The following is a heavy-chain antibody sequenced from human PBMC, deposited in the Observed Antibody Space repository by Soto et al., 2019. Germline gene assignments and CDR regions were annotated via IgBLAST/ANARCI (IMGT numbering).Heavy chain of an antibody. CDR3: ARTGGITGTRYYYYGMAV. V-gene: IGHV1-69*01. J-gene: IGHJ6*02. D-gene: IGHD1-20*01. CDR1: GGTFSSYA. CDR2: IIPIFGTA. Sequence: QVQLVQSGAEVKKPGSSVKVSCKASGGTFSSYAISWVRQAPGQGLEWMGGIIPIFGTANYAQKFQGRVTITADEATSTAYMELSSLRSEDTAVYYCARTGGITGTRYYYYGMAVWGQGTTVTVSS.